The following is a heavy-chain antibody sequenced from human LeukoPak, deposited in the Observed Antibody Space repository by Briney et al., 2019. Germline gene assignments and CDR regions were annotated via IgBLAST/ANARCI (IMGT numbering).Heavy chain of an antibody. D-gene: IGHD5-12*01. V-gene: IGHV4-39*07. CDR1: GGSISSSSYY. J-gene: IGHJ4*02. CDR3: ARDNSGYDNFDY. Sequence: SETLSLTCTVSGGSISSSSYYWGWIRQPPGKGLEWIGSIYYSGSTYYNPSLKSRVTISVDTSKNQFSLKLSSVTAADTAVYYCARDNSGYDNFDYWGQGTLVTVSS. CDR2: IYYSGST.